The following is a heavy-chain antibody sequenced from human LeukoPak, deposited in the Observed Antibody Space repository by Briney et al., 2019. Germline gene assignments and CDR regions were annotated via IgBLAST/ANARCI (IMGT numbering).Heavy chain of an antibody. CDR3: AGGLKGNYYSGSGTYRWFAP. CDR1: GYTFTNYD. D-gene: IGHD3-10*01. V-gene: IGHV1-8*03. CDR2: MNPKSGNT. Sequence: ASVKVSCKASGYTFTNYDINWVRQATGQGLEWMGWMNPKSGNTGYAQTFKGGVTITTNTSITTVFMELSSLRSEDTAVYYCAGGLKGNYYSGSGTYRWFAPWGQGTLVTVSS. J-gene: IGHJ5*02.